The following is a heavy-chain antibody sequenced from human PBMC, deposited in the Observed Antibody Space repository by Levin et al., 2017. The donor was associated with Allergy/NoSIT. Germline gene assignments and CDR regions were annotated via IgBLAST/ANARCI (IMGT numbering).Heavy chain of an antibody. Sequence: PSETLSLTCAVYGGSFSGYYWSWIRQPPGKGLEWIGEINHSGSTNYNPSLKSRVTIAVDTSKNQFSLSLSSVAAADTAVYCCARGLRITIFGVVIPRFDPWGQGTLVTVSS. J-gene: IGHJ5*02. V-gene: IGHV4-34*01. CDR3: ARGLRITIFGVVIPRFDP. CDR1: GGSFSGYY. D-gene: IGHD3-3*01. CDR2: INHSGST.